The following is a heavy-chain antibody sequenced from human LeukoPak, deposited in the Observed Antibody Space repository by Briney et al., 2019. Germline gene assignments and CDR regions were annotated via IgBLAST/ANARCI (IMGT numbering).Heavy chain of an antibody. J-gene: IGHJ4*02. CDR1: GYTFTSYY. CDR2: ISAYNGNT. V-gene: IGHV1-18*04. CDR3: ARDWNSSFDY. D-gene: IGHD6-13*01. Sequence: ASVKVSCKASGYTFTSYYMHWVRQAPGQGLEWMGWISAYNGNTNYAQKLQGRVTMTTDTSTSTAYMELRSLRSDDTAVYYCARDWNSSFDYWGQGTLVTVSS.